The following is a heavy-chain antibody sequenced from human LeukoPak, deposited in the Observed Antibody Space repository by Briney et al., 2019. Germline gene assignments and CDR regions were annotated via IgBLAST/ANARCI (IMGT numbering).Heavy chain of an antibody. CDR3: ARVVVGAFDY. CDR1: GFTFSSYA. D-gene: IGHD1-26*01. Sequence: AGGSLRLSCAASGFTFSSYAMHWVRQAPGKGLEWVAVISYDGSNKYYADSVKGRFTISRDNSKNTLYLQMNSLRAEDTAVYYCARVVVGAFDYWGQGTLVTVSS. V-gene: IGHV3-30-3*01. J-gene: IGHJ4*02. CDR2: ISYDGSNK.